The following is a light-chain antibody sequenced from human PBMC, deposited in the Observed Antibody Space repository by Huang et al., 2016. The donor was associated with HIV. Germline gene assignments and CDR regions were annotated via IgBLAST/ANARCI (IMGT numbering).Light chain of an antibody. CDR3: LQYNNWPRT. V-gene: IGKV3-15*01. Sequence: EMVMTQSPDTLSVSPGESVTLSCRASQGISSNLAWYRQKPGQAPRRLIHGASTRAAGIPARFSGSGSEIAFTLTINSLQSEDSALYYCLQYNNWPRTFGQGTKLEIK. CDR2: GAS. CDR1: QGISSN. J-gene: IGKJ2*01.